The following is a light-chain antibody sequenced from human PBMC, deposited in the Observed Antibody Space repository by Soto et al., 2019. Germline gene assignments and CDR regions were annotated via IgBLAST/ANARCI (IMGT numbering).Light chain of an antibody. J-gene: IGKJ1*01. CDR1: QSISSW. Sequence: DIHMTQSPSTLSASVGDRVTITCRASQSISSWLAWYQQKPGKAPKLLIYDASSLESGVPSRFSGSGSGTEFNLTISSLQPDDFATYYCQQYNSYRWTFGQGTKVDIK. CDR3: QQYNSYRWT. CDR2: DAS. V-gene: IGKV1-5*01.